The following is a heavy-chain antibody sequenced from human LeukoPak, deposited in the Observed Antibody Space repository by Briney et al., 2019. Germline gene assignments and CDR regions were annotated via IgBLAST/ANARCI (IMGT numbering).Heavy chain of an antibody. Sequence: SQTLSLTCTASGGSIRSGGDYWSRIRQPPGKGLEWVAYIYNSGNTKYNPSLESRVTISIDTSKNQVSLKLTSVTAADTAVYYCARHGTWGLGQYSFDSWGQGTLVTVSA. CDR1: GGSIRSGGDY. J-gene: IGHJ4*02. V-gene: IGHV4-61*09. CDR2: IYNSGNT. CDR3: ARHGTWGLGQYSFDS. D-gene: IGHD7-27*01.